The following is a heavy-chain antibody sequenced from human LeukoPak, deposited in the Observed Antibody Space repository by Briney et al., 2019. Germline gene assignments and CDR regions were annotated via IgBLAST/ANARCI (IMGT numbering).Heavy chain of an antibody. Sequence: GGSLRLSCAASGFTFSSYAMHWVRQAPGKRLEWVAVISYDGSNKYYADSVKGRFTIPRDNSKNTLYLQMNSLRAEDTAVYYCASGVEMYCSSTSCYMEPFDYWGQGTLVTVSS. J-gene: IGHJ4*02. CDR1: GFTFSSYA. V-gene: IGHV3-30*04. CDR2: ISYDGSNK. D-gene: IGHD2-2*02. CDR3: ASGVEMYCSSTSCYMEPFDY.